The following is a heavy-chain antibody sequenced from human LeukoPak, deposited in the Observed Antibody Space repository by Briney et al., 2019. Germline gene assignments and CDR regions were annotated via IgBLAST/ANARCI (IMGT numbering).Heavy chain of an antibody. CDR3: ARVDGYCSSTSCPNPRYYYGMDV. V-gene: IGHV3-33*01. CDR2: IWYDGSNK. D-gene: IGHD2-2*01. Sequence: GRSLRLSCAASGFTFSSYGMHWVRQAPGKGLEWVAVIWYDGSNKYYADSAKGRFTISRYNSKDTLYLQMNSLRAEDTAVYYCARVDGYCSSTSCPNPRYYYGMDVWGKGTTVTVSS. CDR1: GFTFSSYG. J-gene: IGHJ6*04.